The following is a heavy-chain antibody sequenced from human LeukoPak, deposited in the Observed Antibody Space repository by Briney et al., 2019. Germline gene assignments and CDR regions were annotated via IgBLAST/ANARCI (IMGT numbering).Heavy chain of an antibody. Sequence: GRSLRLSCAASGFTFSSYAMSWVRQAPGKGLEWASAISGSGGSTYYADSVKGRFTISRDNSKNTLYLQMNSLRAEDTAVYYCAKDLPLHYDSSRGEDYWGQGTLVTVSS. CDR3: AKDLPLHYDSSRGEDY. J-gene: IGHJ4*02. D-gene: IGHD3-22*01. CDR2: ISGSGGST. V-gene: IGHV3-23*01. CDR1: GFTFSSYA.